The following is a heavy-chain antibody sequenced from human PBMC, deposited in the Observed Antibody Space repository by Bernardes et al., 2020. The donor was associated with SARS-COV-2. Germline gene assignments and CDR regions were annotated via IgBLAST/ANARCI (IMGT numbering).Heavy chain of an antibody. V-gene: IGHV3-33*03. CDR3: ARACGSGHSCFYIDY. CDR1: GFSFSNYG. D-gene: IGHD2-15*01. J-gene: IGHJ4*02. Sequence: GGSLRLSCTASGFSFSNYGMHWVRQAPGKGLEWVAIISAAGKSDLYADSVTGRFRISRDNSKNTLFLQINSLSAEDTAVYYCARACGSGHSCFYIDYWGQGTLVTVSS. CDR2: ISAAGKSD.